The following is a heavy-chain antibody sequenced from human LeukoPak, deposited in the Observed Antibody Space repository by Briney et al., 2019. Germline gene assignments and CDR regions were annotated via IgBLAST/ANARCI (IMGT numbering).Heavy chain of an antibody. V-gene: IGHV1-18*01. Sequence: ASVKVSRKASGGTFSSYGISWVRQAPGQGLEWMGWISAYNDNTNYAQKLQGRVTMTTDTSTSTAYMELRSLRYDDTAVYYCARRDYYDSSGYYETSPFDYWGQGTLVTVSS. J-gene: IGHJ4*02. D-gene: IGHD3-22*01. CDR2: ISAYNDNT. CDR1: GGTFSSYG. CDR3: ARRDYYDSSGYYETSPFDY.